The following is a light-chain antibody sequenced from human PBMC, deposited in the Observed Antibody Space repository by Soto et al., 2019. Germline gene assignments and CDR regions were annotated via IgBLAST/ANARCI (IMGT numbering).Light chain of an antibody. V-gene: IGKV1-5*01. Sequence: IQMTQSPPTLTASIGDRVTTTCRASQSINTRLAWYQQMPGKAPNLLIYDASSLESGVPSRFRGSGSETEFTLTISGLQPDDFATYYCQQFIDGWTFGQGTKVDI. J-gene: IGKJ1*01. CDR2: DAS. CDR1: QSINTR. CDR3: QQFIDGWT.